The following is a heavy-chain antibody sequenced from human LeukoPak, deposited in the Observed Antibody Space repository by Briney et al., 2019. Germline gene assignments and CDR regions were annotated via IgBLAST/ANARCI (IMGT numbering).Heavy chain of an antibody. J-gene: IGHJ6*02. CDR1: AFTFSVYS. D-gene: IGHD1-14*01. V-gene: IGHV3-48*04. CDR3: AAITEEHYHGMDV. CDR2: ISGGSANM. Sequence: QTGGSLRLSCAASAFTFSVYSMNWVRQAPGKGLEWVAYISGGSANMFYADSVKGRFTISRDNAKNSLYLQMNSLRAEDTAVYYCAAITEEHYHGMDVWGQGTTVTVSS.